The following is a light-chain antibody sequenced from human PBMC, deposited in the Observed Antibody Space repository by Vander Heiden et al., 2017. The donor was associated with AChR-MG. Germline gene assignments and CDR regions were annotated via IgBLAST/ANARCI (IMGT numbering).Light chain of an antibody. Sequence: EIVLTQSPATLSLSPGERATLSCRASQSVSSYLAWYQQKPGQAPRLLIYDASNRATGIPARFSGSGSGTDFTLTISSQEPEDFAVYYCQQRSNWPLTFGGRTKVEIK. CDR3: QQRSNWPLT. CDR2: DAS. J-gene: IGKJ4*01. CDR1: QSVSSY. V-gene: IGKV3-11*01.